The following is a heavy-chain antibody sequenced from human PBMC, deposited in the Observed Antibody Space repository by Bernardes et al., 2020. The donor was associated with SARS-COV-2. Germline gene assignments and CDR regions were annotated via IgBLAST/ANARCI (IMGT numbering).Heavy chain of an antibody. CDR1: GFTVSNHY. J-gene: IGHJ4*02. CDR3: ARDAGTPYSFGPHFDY. D-gene: IGHD5-18*01. CDR2: IYSGGTT. Sequence: GWSLRLSCAASGFTVSNHYMSWVRQAPGKGLEWVSVIYSGGTTYYADSVKGRFTISRDNSKNTLYLQMNSLRDEDTAVYFCARDAGTPYSFGPHFDYWGQGTLVTVSS. V-gene: IGHV3-53*01.